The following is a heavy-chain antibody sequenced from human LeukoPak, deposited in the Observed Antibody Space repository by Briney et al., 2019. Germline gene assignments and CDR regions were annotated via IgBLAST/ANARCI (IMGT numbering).Heavy chain of an antibody. D-gene: IGHD3-3*01. CDR3: ARDPTYYDFWSGPYYFDY. Sequence: SETLSLTCAVYGGSFSGYYWSWIRQPPGKGLEWIGEINHSGSTYYNPSLKSRVTISVDTSKNQFSLKLSSVTAADTAVYYCARDPTYYDFWSGPYYFDYWGQGTLVTVSS. CDR1: GGSFSGYY. CDR2: INHSGST. V-gene: IGHV4-34*01. J-gene: IGHJ4*02.